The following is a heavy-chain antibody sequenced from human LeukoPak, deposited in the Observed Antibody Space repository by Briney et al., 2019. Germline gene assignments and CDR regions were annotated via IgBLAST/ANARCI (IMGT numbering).Heavy chain of an antibody. D-gene: IGHD4/OR15-4a*01. CDR3: ARERWSYDAFDI. CDR2: IYYSGST. V-gene: IGHV4-59*01. Sequence: SETLSLTCAVSGGSISSYNWNWIRQPPGKGLEWIGYIYYSGSTNYNPSLKSRVTISVDTSKNQFSLKLSSVTAADTAVYYCARERWSYDAFDIWGQGTMVTVSS. J-gene: IGHJ3*02. CDR1: GGSISSYN.